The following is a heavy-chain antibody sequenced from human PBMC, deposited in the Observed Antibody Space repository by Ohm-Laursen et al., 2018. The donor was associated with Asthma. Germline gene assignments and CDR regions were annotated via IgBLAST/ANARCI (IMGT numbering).Heavy chain of an antibody. J-gene: IGHJ6*02. CDR2: ISYDGSNK. CDR1: GFTFSTYG. D-gene: IGHD6-13*01. Sequence: SLRLSCAASGFTFSTYGMHWVRQAPGKGLEWVALISYDGSNKYYADSVKGRFTISRDNSKNTLYLQMNSLRAEDTAVYYCAKDSGQLSPWGQGTTVTVSS. V-gene: IGHV3-30*18. CDR3: AKDSGQLSP.